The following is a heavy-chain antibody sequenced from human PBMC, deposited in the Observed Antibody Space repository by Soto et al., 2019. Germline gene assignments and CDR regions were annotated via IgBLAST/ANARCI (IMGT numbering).Heavy chain of an antibody. D-gene: IGHD2-2*01. CDR2: ISYDGSNK. CDR3: AKDLEGYCSSTSCYTYFGLDV. Sequence: PGGSLRLSCAASGFTFSSYVMRWVRQAPGKGLEWVAVISYDGSNKYYADSVKGRFTISRDNSKHTLFLQMNSLRPEDTAVYYCAKDLEGYCSSTSCYTYFGLDVWGQGTTVTVSS. CDR1: GFTFSSYV. V-gene: IGHV3-30*18. J-gene: IGHJ6*02.